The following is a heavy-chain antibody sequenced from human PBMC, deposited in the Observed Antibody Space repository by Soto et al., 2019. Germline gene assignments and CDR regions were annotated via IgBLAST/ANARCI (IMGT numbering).Heavy chain of an antibody. D-gene: IGHD2-2*01. CDR3: ATEILAAAYAAPSAFDF. Sequence: EVQLLESGGGLVHPGGSLKLACTVSGFTFSSYAMGWVRQTPETGLEWVSGIDGSGFDTSYADSVKGRFTISRDNSENPLSLHRNNLRAEDTARYYCATEILAAAYAAPSAFDFWGPGTLVAVTS. CDR1: GFTFSSYA. CDR2: IDGSGFDT. V-gene: IGHV3-23*01. J-gene: IGHJ4*02.